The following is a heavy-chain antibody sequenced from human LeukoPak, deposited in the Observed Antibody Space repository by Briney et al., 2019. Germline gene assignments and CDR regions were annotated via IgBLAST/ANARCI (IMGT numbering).Heavy chain of an antibody. CDR2: IYYSGYT. J-gene: IGHJ6*03. CDR1: GGSISSYY. CDR3: ARTTMVRGTYYMDV. V-gene: IGHV4-59*12. Sequence: SETLSLTCTVSGGSISSYYWSWIRQPPGKGLEWIGYIYYSGYTNYNPSLKSRVTISVDTSKNQFSLKMRSVTAADTAVYYCARTTMVRGTYYMDVWGKGTTVTISS. D-gene: IGHD3-10*01.